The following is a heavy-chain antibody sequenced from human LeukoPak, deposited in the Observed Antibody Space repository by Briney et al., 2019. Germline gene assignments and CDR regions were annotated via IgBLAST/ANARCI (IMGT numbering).Heavy chain of an antibody. D-gene: IGHD2-2*01. CDR1: GFTFSSYE. J-gene: IGHJ3*02. V-gene: IGHV3-48*03. CDR3: ARDSIVVVPAAMPAFDI. Sequence: QPGGSLRLSCAASGFTFSSYEMNWVRQAPGKGLGWVSYISSSGSTIYYADSVKGRFTISRDNAKNSLYLQMNSLRAEDTAVYYCARDSIVVVPAAMPAFDIWGQGTMVTVSS. CDR2: ISSSGSTI.